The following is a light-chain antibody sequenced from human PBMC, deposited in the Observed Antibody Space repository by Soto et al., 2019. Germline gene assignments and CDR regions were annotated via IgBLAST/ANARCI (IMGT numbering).Light chain of an antibody. J-gene: IGKJ5*01. V-gene: IGKV1-33*01. CDR3: QQYDILPIT. Sequence: DIQMTQSPSSLFASVGDRVTITCQATQDINIYLNWYQQKPGKAPNLLIYDASNLEIGVPSRFSGSGSGPHFTFTISSMQTEDIGTYYCQQYDILPITFGRGKRLEI. CDR1: QDINIY. CDR2: DAS.